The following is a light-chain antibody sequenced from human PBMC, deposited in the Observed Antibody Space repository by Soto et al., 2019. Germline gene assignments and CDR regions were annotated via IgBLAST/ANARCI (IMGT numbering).Light chain of an antibody. J-gene: IGKJ2*01. V-gene: IGKV1-9*01. CDR2: GAS. Sequence: IQLTQSPSSLSASVGDRVTITCRASQGINSFLAWYQQKPGKAPKLLIYGASTLQSGVPSRFSGSGSGTEFTLTISSVEPEDFATYYCQQRTNYRFTFGQGTKLQIK. CDR1: QGINSF. CDR3: QQRTNYRFT.